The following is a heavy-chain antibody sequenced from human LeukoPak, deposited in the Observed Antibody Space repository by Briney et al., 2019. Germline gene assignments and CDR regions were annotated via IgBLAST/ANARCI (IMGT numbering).Heavy chain of an antibody. CDR1: GFTFSSYE. CDR2: ISSSGSTI. J-gene: IGHJ4*02. Sequence: GGSLRLSCAASGFTFSSYEMNWVRQAPGKGLEWVSYISSSGSTIYYADSVKGRFTISRDNAKNSLYLQMNSLRAEDTALYYCAKESHYDILTGYYIYWGQGTLVTVSS. CDR3: AKESHYDILTGYYIY. D-gene: IGHD3-9*01. V-gene: IGHV3-48*03.